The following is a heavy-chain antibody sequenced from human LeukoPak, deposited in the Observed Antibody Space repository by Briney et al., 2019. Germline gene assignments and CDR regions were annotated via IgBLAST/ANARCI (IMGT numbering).Heavy chain of an antibody. Sequence: ASVKVSCKASGGTLSSYTITWVRQAPGQGLEWMGWISTYNGNTNYAQKLQGRVSMTTDTSTSTAYMDLRSLRSDDTAVYYCARDLRHSSGWSASGMDVWGKGTTVTISS. D-gene: IGHD6-19*01. V-gene: IGHV1-18*01. CDR2: ISTYNGNT. J-gene: IGHJ6*03. CDR1: GGTLSSYT. CDR3: ARDLRHSSGWSASGMDV.